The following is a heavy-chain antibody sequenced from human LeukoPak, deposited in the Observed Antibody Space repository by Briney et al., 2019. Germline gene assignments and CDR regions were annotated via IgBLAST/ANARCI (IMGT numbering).Heavy chain of an antibody. Sequence: GASVKVSCKASGGTFSSYAISWVRQAPGQGLEWMGGIIPIFGIANYAQKFQGRVTITADESTSTAYMELSSLRSEDTAVYYCARARPQQSYYYGIDVWGQGTTITVSS. CDR2: IIPIFGIA. D-gene: IGHD1-1*01. CDR3: ARARPQQSYYYGIDV. CDR1: GGTFSSYA. J-gene: IGHJ6*02. V-gene: IGHV1-69*13.